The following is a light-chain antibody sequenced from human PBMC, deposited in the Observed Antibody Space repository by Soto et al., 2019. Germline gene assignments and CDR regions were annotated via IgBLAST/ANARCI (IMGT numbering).Light chain of an antibody. J-gene: IGLJ1*01. Sequence: NFMLTQPHSVSESPGKTVTISCTRSSGSIASYYVQWYQQRPGSAPTTVIYEDKQRPSGVPGRFSGSIDSSSNSASLTISGLKTEDEADYYSLSYDSSIFVFGSGSKLTVL. CDR3: LSYDSSIFV. CDR2: EDK. CDR1: SGSIASYY. V-gene: IGLV6-57*04.